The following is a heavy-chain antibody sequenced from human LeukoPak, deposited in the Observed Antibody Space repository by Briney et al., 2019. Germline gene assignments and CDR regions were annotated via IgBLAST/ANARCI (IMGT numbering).Heavy chain of an antibody. Sequence: GGSLRLSCAASGFTFSTYSMNWVRQAPGKGLEWVSSISSTSTYIYYADSLMGRFTISRDNAKNSLYLQMNSLRADDTAVYYCARDHSLGVWGNWFDPWGQGTLVTVSS. CDR2: ISSTSTYI. CDR3: ARDHSLGVWGNWFDP. D-gene: IGHD2-8*01. V-gene: IGHV3-21*01. J-gene: IGHJ5*02. CDR1: GFTFSTYS.